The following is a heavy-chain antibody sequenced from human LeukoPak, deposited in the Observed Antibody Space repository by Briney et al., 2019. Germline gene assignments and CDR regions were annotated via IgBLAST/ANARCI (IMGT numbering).Heavy chain of an antibody. J-gene: IGHJ5*02. CDR3: ARMAYSYKTNWFDP. D-gene: IGHD5-18*01. Sequence: ASVKVSCKASGYTFTSYGISWVRQAPGQGLEGMGWISAYNGNTNYAQKLQGRVTMTTDTSTSTAYMELRSLRSDDTAVYYCARMAYSYKTNWFDPWGQGTLVTVSS. CDR2: ISAYNGNT. CDR1: GYTFTSYG. V-gene: IGHV1-18*01.